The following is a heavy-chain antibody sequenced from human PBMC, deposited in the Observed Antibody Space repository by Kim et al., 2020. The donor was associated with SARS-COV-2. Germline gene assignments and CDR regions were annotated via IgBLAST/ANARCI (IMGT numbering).Heavy chain of an antibody. D-gene: IGHD3-10*01. V-gene: IGHV3-23*01. CDR1: GFTFSSYA. CDR3: AKRDYYGSGSYSPNWFDP. CDR2: ISGSGGST. Sequence: GGSLRLSCAASGFTFSSYAMSWVRQAPGKGLEWVSAISGSGGSTYYADSVKGRFTISRDNSKNTLYLQMNSLRAEDTAVYYCAKRDYYGSGSYSPNWFDPWGQGTLVTVSS. J-gene: IGHJ5*02.